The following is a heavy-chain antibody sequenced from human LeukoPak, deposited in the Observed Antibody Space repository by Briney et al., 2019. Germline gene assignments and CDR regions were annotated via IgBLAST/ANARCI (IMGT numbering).Heavy chain of an antibody. CDR1: GFTFSSYS. CDR2: ISGSGGST. CDR3: AKDPHLIYGSGSYLSGYFDY. J-gene: IGHJ4*02. D-gene: IGHD3-10*01. Sequence: GGSLRLSCAASGFTFSSYSMNWVRQAPGKGLEWVSAISGSGGSTYYADSVKGRFTISRDNSKNTLYLQMNSLRAEDTAVYYCAKDPHLIYGSGSYLSGYFDYWGQGTLVTVSS. V-gene: IGHV3-23*01.